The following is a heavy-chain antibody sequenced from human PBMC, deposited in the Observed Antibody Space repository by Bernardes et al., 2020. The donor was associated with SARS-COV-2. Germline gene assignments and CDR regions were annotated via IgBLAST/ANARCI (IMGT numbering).Heavy chain of an antibody. CDR2: INPNSGGT. CDR1: GYTFTGYY. D-gene: IGHD2-2*01. J-gene: IGHJ3*02. CDR3: AGVVPAAKYHDAFDI. V-gene: IGHV1-2*02. Sequence: ASVKVSCKASGYTFTGYYMHWVRQAPGQGLEWMGWINPNSGGTNYAQKFQGRVTMTRDTSISTAYMELSRLRSDDTAVYYCAGVVPAAKYHDAFDIWGQGTMVTVSS.